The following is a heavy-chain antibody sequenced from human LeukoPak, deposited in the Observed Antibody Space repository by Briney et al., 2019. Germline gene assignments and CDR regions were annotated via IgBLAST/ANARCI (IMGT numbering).Heavy chain of an antibody. J-gene: IGHJ4*02. CDR1: GYTFTSYG. CDR3: ARESGTVTTWDLDY. V-gene: IGHV1-18*01. Sequence: ASVKVSCKASGYTFTSYGISWVRQAPGQGLEWMGWISAYNGNTNYAQKLQGRVTMTTDTSTSTAYMELRSLRSDDTAVYYCARESGTVTTWDLDYWGQGTLVTVSS. CDR2: ISAYNGNT. D-gene: IGHD4-17*01.